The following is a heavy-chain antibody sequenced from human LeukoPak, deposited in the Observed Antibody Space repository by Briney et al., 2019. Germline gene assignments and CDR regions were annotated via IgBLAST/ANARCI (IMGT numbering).Heavy chain of an antibody. J-gene: IGHJ4*02. CDR2: INPSGGST. CDR1: GYTFTSYY. V-gene: IGHV1-46*01. D-gene: IGHD2-15*01. CDR3: ARDQRGIGYCSGGSCFFDY. Sequence: ASVKVSCKASGYTFTSYYMHWVRQAPGQGLEWMGIINPSGGSTSYAQKFQGRVTMTTDTSTGTAYMELRSLRSDDTAVYYCARDQRGIGYCSGGSCFFDYWGQGTLVTVSS.